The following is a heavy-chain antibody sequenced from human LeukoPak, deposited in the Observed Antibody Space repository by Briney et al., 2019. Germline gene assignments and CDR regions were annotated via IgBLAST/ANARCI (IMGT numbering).Heavy chain of an antibody. J-gene: IGHJ4*02. CDR1: GFTFYNYA. CDR2: IGGNGDTS. CDR3: ATRHEYSYPY. V-gene: IGHV3-64*02. Sequence: GGSLGLSCVASGFTFYNYAMHWVRQAQGKGLEYVSAIGGNGDTSYYADSVKGRFTISRDNSKNTVYLQLGSLRTEDMAVYYCATRHEYSYPYWGQGTLVTVSS. D-gene: IGHD5-18*01.